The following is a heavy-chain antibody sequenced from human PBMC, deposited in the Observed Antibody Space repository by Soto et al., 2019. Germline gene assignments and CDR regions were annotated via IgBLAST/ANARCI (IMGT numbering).Heavy chain of an antibody. CDR3: ARDVVVPASSNWFDP. D-gene: IGHD2-2*01. V-gene: IGHV3-33*01. CDR1: GFTFSSYG. Sequence: QVQLVESGGGVVQPGRSLRLSCAASGFTFSSYGMHCVRQAPGTGLEWVAVIRYDGSNKYYADSVKGRFTISRDNSKNTLYLQMNSLRAEDTAVYYCARDVVVPASSNWFDPWGQGTLVTVSS. CDR2: IRYDGSNK. J-gene: IGHJ5*02.